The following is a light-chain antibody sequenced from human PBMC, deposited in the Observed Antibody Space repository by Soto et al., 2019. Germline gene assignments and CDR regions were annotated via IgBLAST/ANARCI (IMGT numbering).Light chain of an antibody. CDR2: DAS. J-gene: IGKJ4*01. V-gene: IGKV3D-20*01. CDR1: QIVSSNY. CDR3: QQYGDSPRGT. Sequence: EVVLTQSPASLSLSPGERATLSCEASQIVSSNYLAWYQQKPGLAPRLLIYDASTRATGVPDRFRGSGSGTDFTLTINRLEPEDSGVYYCQQYGDSPRGTFGGGTKVEIK.